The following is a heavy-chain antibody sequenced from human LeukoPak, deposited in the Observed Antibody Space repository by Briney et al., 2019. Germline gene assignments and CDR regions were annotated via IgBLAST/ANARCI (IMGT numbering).Heavy chain of an antibody. J-gene: IGHJ4*02. CDR3: ARVWVYSGSYSDY. CDR1: GGSISSGDYY. Sequence: SQTLSLTCSVSGGSISSGDYYWSWIRQPPGKGLEWIGYIYYSGSTYYNPSLKSRVTISVDTSKNQFSLKPSSVTAADTAVYYCARVWVYSGSYSDYWGQGTLVTVSS. D-gene: IGHD1-26*01. CDR2: IYYSGST. V-gene: IGHV4-30-4*08.